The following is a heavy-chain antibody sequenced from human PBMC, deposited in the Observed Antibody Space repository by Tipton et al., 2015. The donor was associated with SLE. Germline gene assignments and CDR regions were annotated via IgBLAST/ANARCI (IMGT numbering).Heavy chain of an antibody. Sequence: TLSLTCTVSDDSITTYSWAWIRQSPGKGLDWIGSVYYTGTTFYNPSLESRVTVSLDTSRNRFSLRLRSVTAADTAMYFCARHLGAHNWNYWGQGTLVTVSS. CDR1: DDSITTYS. J-gene: IGHJ4*02. CDR3: ARHLGAHNWNY. D-gene: IGHD1-20*01. V-gene: IGHV4-59*05. CDR2: VYYTGTT.